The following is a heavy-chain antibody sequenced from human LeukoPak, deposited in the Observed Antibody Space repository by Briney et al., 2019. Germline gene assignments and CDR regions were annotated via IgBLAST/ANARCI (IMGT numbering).Heavy chain of an antibody. CDR1: GFTFSSYA. D-gene: IGHD1-14*01. J-gene: IGHJ4*02. V-gene: IGHV3-23*01. CDR3: AKDPSLSAEPAVDY. Sequence: GGSLRLSCAASGFTFSSYAMSWVRQAPGKGLEWVSAISGSGGSTYYADPVKGRFTISRDNSKNTLYLQMNSLRAEDTAVYYCAKDPSLSAEPAVDYWGQGTLVTVSS. CDR2: ISGSGGST.